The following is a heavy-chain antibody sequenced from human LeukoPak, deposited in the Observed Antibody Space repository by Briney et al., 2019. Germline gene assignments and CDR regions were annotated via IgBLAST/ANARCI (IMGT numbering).Heavy chain of an antibody. D-gene: IGHD2-2*01. CDR3: ARLGYCSSTSCQTEYYFDY. J-gene: IGHJ4*02. CDR2: IKQDGSEK. Sequence: GGSLRLSCAASGFTFSSYWMSWVRQAPGKGLEWVANIKQDGSEKYYVDSVKGRFTISRDNAKNSLYLQMNSLRAEDTAVYYCARLGYCSSTSCQTEYYFDYWGQGTLVTVSS. V-gene: IGHV3-7*01. CDR1: GFTFSSYW.